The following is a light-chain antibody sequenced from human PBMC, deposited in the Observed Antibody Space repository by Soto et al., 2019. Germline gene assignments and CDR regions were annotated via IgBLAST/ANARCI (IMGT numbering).Light chain of an antibody. CDR2: SAS. V-gene: IGKV1-39*01. J-gene: IGKJ5*01. Sequence: DFQMTQSPSSLSASVRDTVTITCRASESIGTYLNWYLQKPGKAPQLLIRSASSLESGVPSRFSGSGSGTHFTLTITSLQPEDFATYYCLQTYSIPLTFGQGTRLEI. CDR3: LQTYSIPLT. CDR1: ESIGTY.